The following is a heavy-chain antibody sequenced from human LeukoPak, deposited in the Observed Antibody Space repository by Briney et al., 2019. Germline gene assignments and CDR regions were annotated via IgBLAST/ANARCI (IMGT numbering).Heavy chain of an antibody. CDR3: AKDMYGDPTGGFDP. CDR1: GFTFRSYA. Sequence: GESLRLSCSASGFTFRSYAMSWVRQAPGKGLEWVSAISGSGGSTYYADSVKGRFTVSRDNSKNTLYLQMNSLRAEDTAVYYCAKDMYGDPTGGFDPWGQGTLVTVSS. D-gene: IGHD4-17*01. V-gene: IGHV3-23*01. J-gene: IGHJ5*02. CDR2: ISGSGGST.